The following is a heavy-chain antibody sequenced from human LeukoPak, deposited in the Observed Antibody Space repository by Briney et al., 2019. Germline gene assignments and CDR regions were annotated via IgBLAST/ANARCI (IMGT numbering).Heavy chain of an antibody. D-gene: IGHD3-3*01. J-gene: IGHJ4*02. CDR2: IYPGDSDA. V-gene: IGHV5-51*01. CDR3: ARRPEFLEWAFDY. CDR1: GYSFTTYW. Sequence: GESLKISCKGSGYSFTTYWIGWVRQMPGKGLEWMGTIYPGDSDARCSPSFQGQVTISADKSISTAYLQWISLKASYTAMYYCARRPEFLEWAFDYWGQGTLVTVSS.